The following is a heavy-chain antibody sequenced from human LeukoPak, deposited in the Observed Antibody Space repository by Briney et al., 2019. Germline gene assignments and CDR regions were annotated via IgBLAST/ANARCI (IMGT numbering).Heavy chain of an antibody. J-gene: IGHJ4*02. CDR3: ARGIESYGDYGY. CDR2: MYNSGST. CDR1: GASISGSY. Sequence: SETLSLTCTVSGASISGSYCSWIRQPPGKGLEWIAYMYNSGSTNYNPSLKSRVTISIDTSKNQFSLKLSSLTAADTAIYYCARGIESYGDYGYWGQGSLVTVSS. D-gene: IGHD4-17*01. V-gene: IGHV4-59*01.